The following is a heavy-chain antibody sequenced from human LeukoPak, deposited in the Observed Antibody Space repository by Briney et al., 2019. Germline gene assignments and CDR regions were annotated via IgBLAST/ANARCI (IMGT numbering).Heavy chain of an antibody. CDR1: GYTFTGYY. CDR2: INTNTGNP. CDR3: AREDTGFDY. V-gene: IGHV7-4-1*02. D-gene: IGHD5-18*01. Sequence: ASVKVSCKASGYTFTGYYMHWVRQAPGQGLEWMGWINTNTGNPTYAQGFTGRFVFSLDTSVSTAYLQISSLKAEDTAVYYCAREDTGFDYWGQGTLVTVSS. J-gene: IGHJ4*02.